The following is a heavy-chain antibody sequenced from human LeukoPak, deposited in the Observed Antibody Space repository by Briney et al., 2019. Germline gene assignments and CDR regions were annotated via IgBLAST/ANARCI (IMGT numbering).Heavy chain of an antibody. CDR2: INAGNGNT. D-gene: IGHD5-12*01. V-gene: IGHV1-3*01. Sequence: GASVNDSCLASGYTFTSYAMHWVRPAPGQRLEWMGWINAGNGNTKYSQKFQGRVTINRDTSASTAYMELSSLRSEDTAVYYCAREHHHRGYDLPPHYWGQGTLVTVSS. CDR3: AREHHHRGYDLPPHY. CDR1: GYTFTSYA. J-gene: IGHJ4*02.